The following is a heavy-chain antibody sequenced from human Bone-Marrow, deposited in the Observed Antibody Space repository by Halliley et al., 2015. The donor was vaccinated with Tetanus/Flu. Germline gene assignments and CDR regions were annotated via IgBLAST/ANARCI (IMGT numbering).Heavy chain of an antibody. J-gene: IGHJ6*02. D-gene: IGHD1-26*01. CDR2: VSPSGEHS. V-gene: IGHV3-23*01. CDR3: AKDLSGSSQSYYYGLDV. Sequence: SAVSPSGEHSYYTDSVKGRFTISRNNSKNTLYLQMNSLRAEDTAVYYCAKDLSGSSQSYYYGLDVWGQGTTVTVSS.